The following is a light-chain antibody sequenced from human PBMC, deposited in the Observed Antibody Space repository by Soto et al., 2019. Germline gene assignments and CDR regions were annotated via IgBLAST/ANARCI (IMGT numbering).Light chain of an antibody. V-gene: IGKV3-15*01. J-gene: IGKJ2*01. CDR2: DAS. Sequence: EIVMTQSPATLSVSPGERATLSCRASQSVRSNLAWYQQKPGQPPRLLIYDASTRATGIPARFSGSASGTEFTLTISSLQSEDFAVYYCQQYNDWPPYTFGRGTKLEIK. CDR3: QQYNDWPPYT. CDR1: QSVRSN.